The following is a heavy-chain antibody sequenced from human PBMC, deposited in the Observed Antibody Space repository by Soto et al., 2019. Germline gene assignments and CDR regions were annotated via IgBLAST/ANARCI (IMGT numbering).Heavy chain of an antibody. V-gene: IGHV1-46*01. Sequence: VKVSCKASGYTFTSYYMHWVRQAPGQGLEWMGIINPSGGSTSYAQKFQGRVTMTRDTSTSTVYMELSSLRSEDTAVYYCARGVYCSSTSCYRTLGYNWFDPWGQGTLVTVSS. CDR2: INPSGGST. CDR1: GYTFTSYY. CDR3: ARGVYCSSTSCYRTLGYNWFDP. D-gene: IGHD2-2*01. J-gene: IGHJ5*02.